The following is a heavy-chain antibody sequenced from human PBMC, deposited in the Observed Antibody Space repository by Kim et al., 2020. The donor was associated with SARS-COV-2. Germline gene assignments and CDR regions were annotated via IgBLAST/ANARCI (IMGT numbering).Heavy chain of an antibody. V-gene: IGHV3-23*01. CDR3: AKDADDILTGYYVGRRNQFPSD. CDR1: GFTFSSYA. D-gene: IGHD3-9*01. CDR2: ISGSGGST. Sequence: GGSLRLSCAASGFTFSSYAMSWVRQAPGKGLEWVSAISGSGGSTYYADSVKGRFTISRDNSKNTLYLQMNSLRAEDTAVYYCAKDADDILTGYYVGRRNQFPSDWGQGTLVTVSS. J-gene: IGHJ4*02.